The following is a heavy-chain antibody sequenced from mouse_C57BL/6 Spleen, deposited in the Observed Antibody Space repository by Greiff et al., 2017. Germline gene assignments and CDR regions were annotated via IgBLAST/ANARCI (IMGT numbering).Heavy chain of an antibody. CDR3: SRGYGYYDYALDY. Sequence: EVQLQQSGPELVKPGASVKIPCKASGYTFTDYNMDWVKQSHGKSLEWIGEINPNNGGTIYNQKFKGKATLTVDNSSSTAYMQLSSLTSEDTAVYYCSRGYGYYDYALDYWGQGTSVTVSS. J-gene: IGHJ4*01. V-gene: IGHV1-18*01. CDR2: INPNNGGT. CDR1: GYTFTDYN. D-gene: IGHD2-3*01.